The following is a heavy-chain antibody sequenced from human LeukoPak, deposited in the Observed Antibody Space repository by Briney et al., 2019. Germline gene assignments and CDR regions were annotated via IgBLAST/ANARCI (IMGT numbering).Heavy chain of an antibody. J-gene: IGHJ4*02. CDR3: AKSSMIVEVMYYFDY. V-gene: IGHV3-23*01. D-gene: IGHD3-22*01. Sequence: GGSLRLSCAASGFTFSSYAMSWVRQAPGKGLEWVSAISGSGGSTYYADSVKGRFTISRDNSKNTLYLQMNSLRAEDTAVYYCAKSSMIVEVMYYFDYWGQGTLVTVSS. CDR1: GFTFSSYA. CDR2: ISGSGGST.